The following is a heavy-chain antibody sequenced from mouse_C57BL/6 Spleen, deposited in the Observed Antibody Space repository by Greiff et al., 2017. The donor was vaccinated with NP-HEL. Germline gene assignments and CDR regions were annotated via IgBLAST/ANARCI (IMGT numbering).Heavy chain of an antibody. V-gene: IGHV14-1*01. J-gene: IGHJ2*01. D-gene: IGHD2-1*01. Sequence: EVQLQQSGAELVRPGASVKLSCTASGFNIKDYYMHWVKQRPEQGLEWIGRIDPEDGDTEYAPKFQGKATMTADTSSNTAYLQLSSLTSEDTAVYYCTVIYYGNYGYFDYWGQGTTLTVSS. CDR3: TVIYYGNYGYFDY. CDR1: GFNIKDYY. CDR2: IDPEDGDT.